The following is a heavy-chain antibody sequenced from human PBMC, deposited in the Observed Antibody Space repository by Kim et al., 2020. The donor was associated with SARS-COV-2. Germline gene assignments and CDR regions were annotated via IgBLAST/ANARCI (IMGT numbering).Heavy chain of an antibody. CDR3: AREGFYSASHSGTYQPPNYDGMDV. V-gene: IGHV1-18*01. CDR1: GYTFMSYG. CDR2: ISIYNDYT. J-gene: IGHJ6*02. Sequence: ASVKVSCKTSGYTFMSYGISWVRQAPGQGLEWMGWISIYNDYTYYAESLQGRVTLSTDTSTRTVYMELRNLRSDDTAKYFCAREGFYSASHSGTYQPPNYDGMDVWGQGTTVIVSS. D-gene: IGHD3-10*01.